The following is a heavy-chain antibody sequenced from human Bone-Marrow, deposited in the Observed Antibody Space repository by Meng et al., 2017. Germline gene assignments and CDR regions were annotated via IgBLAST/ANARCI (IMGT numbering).Heavy chain of an antibody. CDR2: ISWNSGTI. Sequence: SLKISCAASGCTFDDYAMHWVRQAPGKGLEWVSGISWNSGTIAYADSVKGRFTISRDNAKNSLYLQMNSLRAEDPALYYCAKDHSGWYGEYFQHWGQGTLVTVSS. J-gene: IGHJ1*01. D-gene: IGHD6-19*01. CDR1: GCTFDDYA. CDR3: AKDHSGWYGEYFQH. V-gene: IGHV3-9*01.